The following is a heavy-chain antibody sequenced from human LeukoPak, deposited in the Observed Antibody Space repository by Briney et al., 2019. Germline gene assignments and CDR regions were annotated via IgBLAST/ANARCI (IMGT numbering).Heavy chain of an antibody. Sequence: ASVKVSCEACGYTFTGYYMHWVRQAPGQGLEWVGWLNPNRGNTGYAQTPQGRVTMTRNTSIRTAYMEQSSLRCEHTPVCFCARVPSGGDNFDPWGQGTLVTVSS. J-gene: IGHJ5*02. D-gene: IGHD6-25*01. CDR2: LNPNRGNT. CDR1: GYTFTGYY. CDR3: ARVPSGGDNFDP. V-gene: IGHV1-8*02.